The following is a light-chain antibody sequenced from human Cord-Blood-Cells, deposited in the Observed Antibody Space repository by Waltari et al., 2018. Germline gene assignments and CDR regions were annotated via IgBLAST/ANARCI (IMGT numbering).Light chain of an antibody. J-gene: IGKJ4*01. Sequence: DIQMTQSPSSLSASVGDRVTITCRASQSISSYLNWYQQTPGKAPKLLIYAASSLQSGVPSMFSGSGSGTDFTLTISRLQPEDFATYYCQQSYSTLTFGGGTKVEIK. CDR3: QQSYSTLT. V-gene: IGKV1-39*01. CDR1: QSISSY. CDR2: AAS.